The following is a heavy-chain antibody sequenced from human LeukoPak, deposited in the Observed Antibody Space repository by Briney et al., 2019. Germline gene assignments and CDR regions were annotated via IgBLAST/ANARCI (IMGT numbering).Heavy chain of an antibody. CDR2: IIPILGIA. D-gene: IGHD6-13*01. J-gene: IGHJ4*02. CDR3: ARAGIAAAPDY. V-gene: IGHV1-69*04. CDR1: GGTFSSYA. Sequence: ASVKVSCKASGGTFSSYAISWVRQAPGQGGEWMGRIIPILGIANYAQKFQGRVTITADKSTSTAYMELSSLRSEDTAVYYCARAGIAAAPDYWGQGTLVTVSS.